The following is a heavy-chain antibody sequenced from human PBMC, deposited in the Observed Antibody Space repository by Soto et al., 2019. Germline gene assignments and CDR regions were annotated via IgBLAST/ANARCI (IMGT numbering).Heavy chain of an antibody. Sequence: SETLSVTCAVYGGSFSGYYWTWIRQPPGRGLEWFGSIHYSGSTYQNPSLKSPVTISLDTSKNQFSLKLSSVTAADTAVYYCAREYDSSGYYGWFDPWGPGTLVTVSS. D-gene: IGHD3-22*01. CDR3: AREYDSSGYYGWFDP. V-gene: IGHV4-34*01. J-gene: IGHJ5*02. CDR1: GGSFSGYY. CDR2: IHYSGST.